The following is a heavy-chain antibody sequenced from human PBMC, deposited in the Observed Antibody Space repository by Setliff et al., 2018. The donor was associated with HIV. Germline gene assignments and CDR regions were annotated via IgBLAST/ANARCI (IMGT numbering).Heavy chain of an antibody. V-gene: IGHV4-4*07. CDR3: VRDDYGYNGKGFDY. Sequence: SETLSLTCTVSGGSFSTYYWSWIRQPAGEGLEYIGRVHSTGTTIYNPSLKSRVTMSVDTSKNQLSLKLRSVTAADTAVYYCVRDDYGYNGKGFDYWGPGTLVTVSS. CDR1: GGSFSTYY. J-gene: IGHJ4*02. D-gene: IGHD4-17*01. CDR2: VHSTGTT.